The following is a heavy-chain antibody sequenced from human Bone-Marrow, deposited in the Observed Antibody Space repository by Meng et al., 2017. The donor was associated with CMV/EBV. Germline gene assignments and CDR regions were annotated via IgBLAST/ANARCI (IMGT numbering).Heavy chain of an antibody. V-gene: IGHV1-3*01. Sequence: KGSCEPSGHTFTNYSIHWVRQAPGQRLEWMGWINAGNGNTKYSQNFQGRLTTSRETSANTAYMELSRLRSEDTAVYYCVMATNYHFDYWGQGTLVTVSS. CDR1: GHTFTNYS. J-gene: IGHJ4*02. CDR3: VMATNYHFDY. D-gene: IGHD5-24*01. CDR2: INAGNGNT.